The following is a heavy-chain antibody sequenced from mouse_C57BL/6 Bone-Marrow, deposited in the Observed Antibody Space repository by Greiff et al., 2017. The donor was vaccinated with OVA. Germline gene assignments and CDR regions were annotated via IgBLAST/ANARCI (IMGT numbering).Heavy chain of an antibody. J-gene: IGHJ1*03. CDR1: GYTFTSYG. CDR3: ARRNDGYYRYFDV. CDR2: IYPRSGNT. D-gene: IGHD2-3*01. V-gene: IGHV1-81*01. Sequence: VMLVESGAELARPGASVKLSCKASGYTFTSYGISWVKQRTGQGLEWIGEIYPRSGNTYYNEKFKGKATLTADKSSSTAYMELRSLTSEDSAVYFCARRNDGYYRYFDVWGTGTTVTVSS.